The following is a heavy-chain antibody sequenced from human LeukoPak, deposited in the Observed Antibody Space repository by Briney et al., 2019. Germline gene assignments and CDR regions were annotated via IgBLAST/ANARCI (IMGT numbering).Heavy chain of an antibody. D-gene: IGHD3-10*01. CDR3: ARDTSIGYYYGSGNYLGY. CDR2: ISGSGGST. J-gene: IGHJ4*02. CDR1: GFTFNTYG. Sequence: GGSLRLSCAASGFTFNTYGMNWVRQAPGKGLEWVATISGSGGSTYYTDSVKGRFTISRDNSRNTLYLQMSSLRAEDTALYYCARDTSIGYYYGSGNYLGYWGQGTLVTVSS. V-gene: IGHV3-23*01.